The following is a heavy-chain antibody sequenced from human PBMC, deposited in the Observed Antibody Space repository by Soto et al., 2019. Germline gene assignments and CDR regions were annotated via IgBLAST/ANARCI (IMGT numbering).Heavy chain of an antibody. CDR2: ISSNGGST. CDR3: ARRGDYYYYYMDV. Sequence: ESGGGLVQPGGSLRLSCAASGFTFSSYAMHWVRQAPGKGLEYVSAISSNGGSTYYANSVKGRFTISRDNSKNTLYLQMGSLRAEDMAVYYCARRGDYYYYYMDVWGKGTTVTVSS. J-gene: IGHJ6*03. V-gene: IGHV3-64*01. D-gene: IGHD3-10*01. CDR1: GFTFSSYA.